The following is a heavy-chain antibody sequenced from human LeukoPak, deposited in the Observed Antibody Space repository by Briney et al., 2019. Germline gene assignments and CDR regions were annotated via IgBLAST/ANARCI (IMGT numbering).Heavy chain of an antibody. V-gene: IGHV1-2*02. CDR2: INPNSGGT. CDR3: ARDSWIQPTYYFDY. J-gene: IGHJ4*02. CDR1: GYTFTGYY. D-gene: IGHD5-18*01. Sequence: ASVKVSCKASGYTFTGYYMHWVRQAPGQGLEWMGWINPNSGGTNYAQKFQGRVTMTRDTSISTAYMELSRLRSDDTAVYYCARDSWIQPTYYFDYWGQGTLVTVSS.